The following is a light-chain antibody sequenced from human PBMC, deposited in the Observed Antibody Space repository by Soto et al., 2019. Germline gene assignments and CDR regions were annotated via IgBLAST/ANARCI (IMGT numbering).Light chain of an antibody. CDR3: QQYGSSPGGT. V-gene: IGKV3-20*01. CDR2: GAS. J-gene: IGKJ1*01. CDR1: QSVSSSY. Sequence: ESVLTQAPGTLSLSPGERATLSCRASQSVSSSYLAWYQQKPGQAPRLLIYGASSRATGIPDRSSGSGSGTDFTLTISRLEPEDFAVYYCQQYGSSPGGTFGQGTKV.